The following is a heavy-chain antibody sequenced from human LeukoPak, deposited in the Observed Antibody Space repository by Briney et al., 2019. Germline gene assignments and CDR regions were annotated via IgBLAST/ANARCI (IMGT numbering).Heavy chain of an antibody. V-gene: IGHV3-23*01. D-gene: IGHD6-19*01. Sequence: GGSLRLSCAASGFTFSSYAMSWVRQAPGKGLEWVSVISGSGGSTHYADSVKGRFTISRDYSKNTLDLQMNSLRAEDTAVYYLAAPPGGAGAGPPYFQRLGQGTLVTVSS. CDR1: GFTFSSYA. J-gene: IGHJ1*01. CDR2: ISGSGGST. CDR3: AAPPGGAGAGPPYFQR.